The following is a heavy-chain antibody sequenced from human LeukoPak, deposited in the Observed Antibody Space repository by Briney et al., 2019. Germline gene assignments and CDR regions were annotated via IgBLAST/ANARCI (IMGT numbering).Heavy chain of an antibody. J-gene: IGHJ4*02. V-gene: IGHV4-59*12. CDR1: GGSISSYY. CDR2: IYYSGST. CDR3: ARGLGYCSGGSCQRVLFDY. D-gene: IGHD2-15*01. Sequence: SETLSLTCTVSGGSISSYYWSWIRQPPGKGLEWIGYIYYSGSTNYNPSLKSRVTISVDTSKNQFSLKLSSVTAADTAVYYCARGLGYCSGGSCQRVLFDYWGQGTLVTVSS.